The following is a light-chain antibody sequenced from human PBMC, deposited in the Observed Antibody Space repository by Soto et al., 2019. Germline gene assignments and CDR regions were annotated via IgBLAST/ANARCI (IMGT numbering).Light chain of an antibody. CDR2: KAS. J-gene: IGKJ1*01. CDR1: QSISDW. Sequence: DIQTTQSPSTLSASVGDRVTITCRASQSISDWLAWYQQKPGKAPKFLIYKASNLESGVPSRFSGSGSGTEFTLTISSVQPDDFATYYCQYYDSYSWTFGQGTKVEIK. V-gene: IGKV1-5*03. CDR3: QYYDSYSWT.